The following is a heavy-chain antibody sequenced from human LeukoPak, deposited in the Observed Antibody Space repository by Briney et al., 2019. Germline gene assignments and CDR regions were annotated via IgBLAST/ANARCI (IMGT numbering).Heavy chain of an antibody. V-gene: IGHV4-39*07. Sequence: PSETLSLTCTVSGGSISSSSYYWGWIRQPPGKGLEWIGSIYYSGSTYYNPSLKSRVTISVDTSKNQFSLKLSSVTAADTAVYYCARVGLGWNGDYSFESWGQGTLVTVSS. CDR1: GGSISSSSYY. CDR2: IYYSGST. CDR3: ARVGLGWNGDYSFES. D-gene: IGHD4-17*01. J-gene: IGHJ5*01.